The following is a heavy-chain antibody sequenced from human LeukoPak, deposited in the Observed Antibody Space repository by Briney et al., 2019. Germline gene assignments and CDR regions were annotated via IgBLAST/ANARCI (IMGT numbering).Heavy chain of an antibody. CDR2: ISYDGSNI. CDR3: AKASVSGAHY. CDR1: GFTFSSYG. D-gene: IGHD2-15*01. J-gene: IGHJ4*02. V-gene: IGHV3-30*18. Sequence: PGRSLRLSCAASGFTFSSYGMHWVRQAPGKGLEWVSFISYDGSNIYYADSVKGRFTISRDKSKNTLYLQMNSLRGEDTAVYFRAKASVSGAHYWGQGTLVTVSS.